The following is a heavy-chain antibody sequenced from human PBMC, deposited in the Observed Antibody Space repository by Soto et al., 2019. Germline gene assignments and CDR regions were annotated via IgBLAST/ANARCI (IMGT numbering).Heavy chain of an antibody. J-gene: IGHJ4*02. CDR2: IWYDGSNK. Sequence: GWSLRLSCAASGFTFSSYGMHWVRQAPGKGLEWVAVIWYDGSNKYYADSVKGRFTISRDNSKKTLYLQMNRLRAEDTAVYYCASDYYYDSSGYNHFDYWGQGTMVTVYS. CDR1: GFTFSSYG. CDR3: ASDYYYDSSGYNHFDY. D-gene: IGHD3-22*01. V-gene: IGHV3-33*01.